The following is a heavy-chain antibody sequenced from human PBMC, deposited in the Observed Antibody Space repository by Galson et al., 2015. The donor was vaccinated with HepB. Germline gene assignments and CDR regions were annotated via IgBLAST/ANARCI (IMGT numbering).Heavy chain of an antibody. D-gene: IGHD5-24*01. V-gene: IGHV4-34*01. CDR1: GGSVSHYF. CDR3: ASPRLNPSRPYSGSDGSYWAN. CDR2: TEDSGST. Sequence: SETLSLTCAVDGGSVSHYFWSWVRQPPGKGLEWIGGTEDSGSTNYNPSLKRRLTFSVDTSKNQVSLKLSSVTAADTAVYYCASPRLNPSRPYSGSDGSYWANWGEGTLVTVPS. J-gene: IGHJ4*02.